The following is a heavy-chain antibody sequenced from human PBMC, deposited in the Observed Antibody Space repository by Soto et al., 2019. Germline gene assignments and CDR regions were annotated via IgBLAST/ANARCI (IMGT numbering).Heavy chain of an antibody. Sequence: QIILNESGPTLVNPTQTLTLTCTFSGFSLSSDGVAVGWVRQPPGKALEWLALIYWDDDKRYSSSLKTRLTIAKDTSKNQVVLTMTNMDPVDTATYYCAHYVRCTTAACRNYCYYYMDVWGEGTTVTVSS. CDR2: IYWDDDK. D-gene: IGHD3-10*02. J-gene: IGHJ6*03. CDR1: GFSLSSDGVA. CDR3: AHYVRCTTAACRNYCYYYMDV. V-gene: IGHV2-5*02.